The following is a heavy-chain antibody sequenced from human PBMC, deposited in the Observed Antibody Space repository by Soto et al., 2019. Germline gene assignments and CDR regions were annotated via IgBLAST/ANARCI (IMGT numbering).Heavy chain of an antibody. Sequence: GGSLRLSCAASGFTFSNAWMSWVRQAPGKGLEWVGRIKSKTDGGTTDDAAPVKGRFTISRDDSKNTLYLQMNSLKTDDTAGYYCTTGAAAGIGSNVDYYYYGMDVWGQGTTVTVSS. V-gene: IGHV3-15*01. J-gene: IGHJ6*02. CDR2: IKSKTDGGTT. D-gene: IGHD6-13*01. CDR3: TTGAAAGIGSNVDYYYYGMDV. CDR1: GFTFSNAW.